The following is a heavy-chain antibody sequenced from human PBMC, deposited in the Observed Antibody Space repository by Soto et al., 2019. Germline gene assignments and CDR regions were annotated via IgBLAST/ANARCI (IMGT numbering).Heavy chain of an antibody. CDR1: GFTVSSNY. CDR3: ARDPASLVPAAVSV. CDR2: IYSGGST. Sequence: EVQLVESGGGLVQPGGSLRLSCAASGFTVSSNYMSWVRQAPGKGLEWVSVIYSGGSTYYADSVKGRFTISRDNSKNTLYLQMNSLRAEDTAVYYCARDPASLVPAAVSVWGKGTTVTVSS. J-gene: IGHJ6*04. V-gene: IGHV3-66*01. D-gene: IGHD2-2*01.